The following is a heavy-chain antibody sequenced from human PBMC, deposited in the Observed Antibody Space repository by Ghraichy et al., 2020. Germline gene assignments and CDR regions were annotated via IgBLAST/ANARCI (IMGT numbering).Heavy chain of an antibody. CDR1: GFTVSSNY. V-gene: IGHV3-66*01. CDR3: ARDPRWEIRLTDAFDI. CDR2: IYSGGST. Sequence: GGSLRLSCAASGFTVSSNYMSWVRQAPGKGLEWVSVIYSGGSTYYADSVKGRFTISRDNSKNTLYLQMNSLRAEDTAVYYCARDPRWEIRLTDAFDIWGQGTMVTVSS. D-gene: IGHD1-26*01. J-gene: IGHJ3*02.